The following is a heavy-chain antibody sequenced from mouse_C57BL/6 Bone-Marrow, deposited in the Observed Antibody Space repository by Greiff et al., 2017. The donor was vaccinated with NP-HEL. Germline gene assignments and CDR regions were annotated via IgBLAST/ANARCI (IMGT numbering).Heavy chain of an antibody. J-gene: IGHJ1*03. V-gene: IGHV5-9*01. CDR1: GFTFSSYT. D-gene: IGHD1-1*01. CDR3: ARHIDYYGSSYDDFDV. Sequence: EVHLVESGGGLVKPGGSLKLSCAASGFTFSSYTMSWVRQTPEKRLEWVATISGGGGNTYYPDSVKGRFTISRDNAKNTLYLQMSSLRSEDTALYYCARHIDYYGSSYDDFDVWGTGTTVTVSS. CDR2: ISGGGGNT.